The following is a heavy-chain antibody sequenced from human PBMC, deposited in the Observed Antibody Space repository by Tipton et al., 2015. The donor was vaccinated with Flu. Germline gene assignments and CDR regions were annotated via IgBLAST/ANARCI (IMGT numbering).Heavy chain of an antibody. CDR3: ARRDYSNYVSDPKSWFDP. CDR2: IYHSGST. J-gene: IGHJ5*02. CDR1: GGSASGYY. V-gene: IGHV4-59*08. Sequence: TLSLTCTVSGGSASGYYWSWIRQPPGKGLEWIAYIYHSGSTNYNPSLKSRVTMSVDTSKNQFSLKVFSVTAADTAVYYCARRDYSNYVSDPKSWFDPWGQGILVTVSS. D-gene: IGHD4-11*01.